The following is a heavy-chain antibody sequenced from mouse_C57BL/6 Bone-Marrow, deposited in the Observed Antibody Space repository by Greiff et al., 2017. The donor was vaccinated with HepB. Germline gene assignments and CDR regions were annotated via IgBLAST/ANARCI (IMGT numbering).Heavy chain of an antibody. Sequence: EVKLVESGGGLVQPKGSLKLSCAASGFSFNTYAMNWVRQAPGKGLEWVARIRSKSNNYATYYADSVKDRFTISSDDSESMLYLHMNNLKTEGTAMYYCVRQERRGFDYWGQGTTLTVSS. CDR1: GFSFNTYA. CDR3: VRQERRGFDY. J-gene: IGHJ2*01. V-gene: IGHV10-1*01. CDR2: IRSKSNNYAT.